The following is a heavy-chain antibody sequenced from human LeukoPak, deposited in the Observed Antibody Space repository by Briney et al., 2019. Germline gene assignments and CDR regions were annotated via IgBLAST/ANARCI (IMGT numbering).Heavy chain of an antibody. D-gene: IGHD6-13*01. CDR1: EFTFSNYA. V-gene: IGHV3-30*02. CDR3: ATDPRTRVAAAG. J-gene: IGHJ4*02. Sequence: GGSLRLSCEASEFTFSNYAMHWVRQAPGKGLEWVAFIRYDGSNKYYADSVKGRFTISRDNSKNMLYLQMNSLRAEDTAVYYCATDPRTRVAAAGWGQGTLVTVSS. CDR2: IRYDGSNK.